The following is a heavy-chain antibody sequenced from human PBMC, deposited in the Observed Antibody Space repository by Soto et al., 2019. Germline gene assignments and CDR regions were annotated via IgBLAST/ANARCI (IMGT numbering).Heavy chain of an antibody. V-gene: IGHV4-59*01. D-gene: IGHD5-12*01. CDR2: NYHSGTT. CDR1: GVTISTYY. J-gene: IGHJ5*02. Sequence: PSETLSLTSAVSGVTISTYYWSWIRQPPGKGLEWIGYNYHSGTTNYNPSLKSRVTISVDTSKNQFSLRLTSVTAADTAIYYCVREAYIGYGHAIDPWGQGTLVTVSS. CDR3: VREAYIGYGHAIDP.